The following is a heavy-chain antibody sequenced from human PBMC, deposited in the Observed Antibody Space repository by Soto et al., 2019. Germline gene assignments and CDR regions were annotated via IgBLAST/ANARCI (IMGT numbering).Heavy chain of an antibody. D-gene: IGHD6-13*01. CDR2: INHSGST. Sequence: SETLSLTCAVYGGSFSGYYWSLIRQPPGKGLEWIGEINHSGSTNYNPSLKSRVTISVDTSKNQFSLKLSSVTAADTAVYYCARGSSSSWYSSWGYWGQGTLVTAPQ. CDR1: GGSFSGYY. CDR3: ARGSSSSWYSSWGY. V-gene: IGHV4-34*01. J-gene: IGHJ4*02.